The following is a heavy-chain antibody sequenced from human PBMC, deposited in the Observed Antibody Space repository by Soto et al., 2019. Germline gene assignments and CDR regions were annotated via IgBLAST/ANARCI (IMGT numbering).Heavy chain of an antibody. J-gene: IGHJ4*01. CDR1: GFTFNSYA. V-gene: IGHV3-23*01. CDR3: VRKYPGTRPFDY. D-gene: IGHD2-2*01. CDR2: IGTDGNT. Sequence: GGSLRLSCAASGFTFNSYAMNWVRQAPGKGLAWVSAIGTDGNTYYANSVKGRFTISRDNSRTTLYLQMNSLRVEDTALYYCVRKYPGTRPFDYWGQGTLVTVS.